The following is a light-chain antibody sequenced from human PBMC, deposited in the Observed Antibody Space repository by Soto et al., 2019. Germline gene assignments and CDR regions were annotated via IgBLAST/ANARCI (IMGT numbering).Light chain of an antibody. J-gene: IGKJ3*01. CDR3: QQYVDLFS. CDR1: RDISHY. Sequence: DIQMTQSPSSLSASVGDRVTITCQASRDISHYLNWYQHKPGKAPKLLIYDASFLETEVPSRFSGSSSRTNFTFTISIQQPEVIATYNCQQYVDLFSFGPGTKVNI. CDR2: DAS. V-gene: IGKV1-33*01.